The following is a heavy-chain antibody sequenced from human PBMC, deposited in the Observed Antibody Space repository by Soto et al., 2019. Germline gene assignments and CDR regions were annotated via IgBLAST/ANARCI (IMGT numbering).Heavy chain of an antibody. V-gene: IGHV4-34*01. CDR3: ARGNYGDCVDY. D-gene: IGHD4-17*01. CDR2: INHSGST. CDR1: GGSFRGYY. J-gene: IGHJ4*02. Sequence: SETLSLTFSVYGGSFRGYYWSWIRQPPGKGLGWNGEINHSGSTNYNPSLKSRVSISVDTSKNQFSLKLSSVTAADTAVYYCARGNYGDCVDYWGQGTLVTVSS.